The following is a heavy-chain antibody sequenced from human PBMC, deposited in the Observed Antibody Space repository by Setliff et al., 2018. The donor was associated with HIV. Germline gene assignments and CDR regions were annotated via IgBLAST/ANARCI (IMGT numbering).Heavy chain of an antibody. V-gene: IGHV3-48*01. Sequence: GGSLRLSCAASGFPFSAYITNWVRQAPGKGLEWISYISGSSTTIYYADSVKGRFIISRDNAKNSLYLQMNSLRAEDTAVYYCAKVATWTGTTYYFESWGQGTLVTVSS. CDR3: AKVATWTGTTYYFES. D-gene: IGHD1-1*01. J-gene: IGHJ4*02. CDR1: GFPFSAYI. CDR2: ISGSSTTI.